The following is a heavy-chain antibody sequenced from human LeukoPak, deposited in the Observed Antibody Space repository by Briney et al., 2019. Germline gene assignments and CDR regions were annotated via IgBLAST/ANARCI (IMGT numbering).Heavy chain of an antibody. CDR1: GGSFSGYY. CDR2: INHSGST. D-gene: IGHD6-13*01. V-gene: IGHV4-34*01. CDR3: ARGRIAAAGSYYYYYYMDV. J-gene: IGHJ6*03. Sequence: SETLSLTCAVHGGSFSGYYWSWLRQPPGKGLEWIGEINHSGSTNYNPSLKSRVTISVDTSKNQFSLKLSSVTAADTAVYYCARGRIAAAGSYYYYYYMDVWGKGTTVTVSS.